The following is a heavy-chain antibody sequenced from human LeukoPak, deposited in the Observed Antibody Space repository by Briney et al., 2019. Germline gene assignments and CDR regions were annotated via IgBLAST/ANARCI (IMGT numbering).Heavy chain of an antibody. D-gene: IGHD1-26*01. Sequence: GGSLRLSCAASGFTFSNYWMNWVRQAPGKGLEWVANIKQDGSEKYYVDSVKGRFTISRDNAKNSLYLQMNSLTVEDTAVYYCARLGSLRRDAFALWGRGTMVTVAS. CDR3: ARLGSLRRDAFAL. J-gene: IGHJ3*01. CDR1: GFTFSNYW. V-gene: IGHV3-7*01. CDR2: IKQDGSEK.